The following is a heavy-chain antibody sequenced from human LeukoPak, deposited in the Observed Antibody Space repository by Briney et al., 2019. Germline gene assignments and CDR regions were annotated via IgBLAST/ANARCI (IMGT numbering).Heavy chain of an antibody. D-gene: IGHD3-22*01. CDR2: ISGSGDST. V-gene: IGHV3-23*01. J-gene: IGHJ4*02. CDR3: AKRFRSDSNGYYFDH. CDR1: GFTFTTYA. Sequence: GGSLRLSCAASGFTFTTYAMSWARQAPGKGLEWVSVISGSGDSTYYADSVKGRFTISRDISKNTLYLQMKSLRAEDTAVYYCAKRFRSDSNGYYFDHWGQGTLVTVSS.